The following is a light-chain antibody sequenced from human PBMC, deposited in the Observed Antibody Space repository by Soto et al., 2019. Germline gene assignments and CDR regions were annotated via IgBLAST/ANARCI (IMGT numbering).Light chain of an antibody. CDR3: SSYTSSSPLV. J-gene: IGLJ2*01. CDR2: EVS. Sequence: QSALTQPASVSGSPGQSITISCTGTSSDVGGYNYVSWYQQQPGKAPKLMIYEVSNRPSGVSNRFSGSKSGNTASLTISGLQAEDEADYYCSSYTSSSPLVFGGGTKLTVL. CDR1: SSDVGGYNY. V-gene: IGLV2-14*01.